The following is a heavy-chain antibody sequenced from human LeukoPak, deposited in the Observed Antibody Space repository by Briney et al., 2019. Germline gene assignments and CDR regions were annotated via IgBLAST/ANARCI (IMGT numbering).Heavy chain of an antibody. D-gene: IGHD3-22*01. J-gene: IGHJ4*02. V-gene: IGHV3-7*02. CDR2: IKQDGTEK. CDR1: GFTFSSYG. Sequence: PGGSLRLSCAASGFTFSSYGMHWVRQGPGKGLEWVANIKQDGTEKYYVDSVKGRFTISRDNAKNSLFLQMNSLRAEDTAVYYCATHYYASSANYPAFDCWGQGTLVTVSS. CDR3: ATHYYASSANYPAFDC.